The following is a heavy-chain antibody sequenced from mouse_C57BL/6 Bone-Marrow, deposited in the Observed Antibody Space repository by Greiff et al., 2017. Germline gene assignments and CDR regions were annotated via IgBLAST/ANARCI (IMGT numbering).Heavy chain of an antibody. V-gene: IGHV2-9-1*01. CDR1: GFSLTSYA. Sequence: QVQLQQSGPGLVAPSQSLSITCTVSGFSLTSYAISWVRQPPGKGLEWLGVIWTGGGTNYNSALKSRLSISKDNSKSQVFLKMNSLQTDDTARYYWARKRGYDERDAMDYWGQGTSVTVSS. CDR3: ARKRGYDERDAMDY. CDR2: IWTGGGT. D-gene: IGHD2-2*01. J-gene: IGHJ4*01.